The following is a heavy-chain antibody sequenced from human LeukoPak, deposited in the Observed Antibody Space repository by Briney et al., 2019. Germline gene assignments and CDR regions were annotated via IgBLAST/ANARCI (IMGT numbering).Heavy chain of an antibody. Sequence: PGGSLRLSCAASGFTFSNYWMTWVRQAPGKGLEWVASIKEDGSEKDYVGSVKGRFTISRDNAANSLFLQMNSLRGEDTAVYYCATRSMSDWSFDMWGQGTMVTVSS. D-gene: IGHD2-21*01. CDR3: ATRSMSDWSFDM. V-gene: IGHV3-7*01. CDR2: IKEDGSEK. CDR1: GFTFSNYW. J-gene: IGHJ3*02.